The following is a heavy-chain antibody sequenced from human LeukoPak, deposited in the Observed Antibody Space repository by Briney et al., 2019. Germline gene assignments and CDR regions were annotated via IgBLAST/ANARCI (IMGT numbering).Heavy chain of an antibody. D-gene: IGHD5-18*01. J-gene: IGHJ4*02. CDR1: GFTVSSNY. V-gene: IGHV3-53*01. CDR3: ARAIRGYSYVFDY. Sequence: GGSLRLSCAASGFTVSSNYMSWVRQAPGKGLEWVSVIYSDGSTYYADSVKGRFTISRDNSKNTLYLQMNSLRAEDTAVYYCARAIRGYSYVFDYWGQGTLVTVSS. CDR2: IYSDGST.